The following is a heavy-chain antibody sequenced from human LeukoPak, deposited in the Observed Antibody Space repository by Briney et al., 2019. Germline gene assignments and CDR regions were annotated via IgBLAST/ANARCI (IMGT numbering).Heavy chain of an antibody. J-gene: IGHJ4*02. V-gene: IGHV3-30-3*01. D-gene: IGHD5-12*01. Sequence: PGGSLRLSCAASGFTFSSYAMHWVRQAPGKGLEWVAVISYDGSNKYYADSVKGRFTISRDNSKNTLYLQMNSLRAEDTAVYYCARDHPTRGSGYEFSFDYWDQGTLVTVSS. CDR2: ISYDGSNK. CDR1: GFTFSSYA. CDR3: ARDHPTRGSGYEFSFDY.